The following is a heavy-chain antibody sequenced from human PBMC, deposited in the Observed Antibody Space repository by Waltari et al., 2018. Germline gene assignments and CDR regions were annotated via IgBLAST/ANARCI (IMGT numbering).Heavy chain of an antibody. CDR1: GFTFSSYE. Sequence: EVQLVESGGGLVQPGGSLRLSCAASGFTFSSYEMNWVRQAPGKGLEWVSYISSSGSTIYYADSVKGRFTISRDNAKNSLYLQMNSLRAEDTAVYYCASNTYDSSGLFDYWGQGTLVTVSS. J-gene: IGHJ4*02. CDR2: ISSSGSTI. CDR3: ASNTYDSSGLFDY. D-gene: IGHD3-22*01. V-gene: IGHV3-48*03.